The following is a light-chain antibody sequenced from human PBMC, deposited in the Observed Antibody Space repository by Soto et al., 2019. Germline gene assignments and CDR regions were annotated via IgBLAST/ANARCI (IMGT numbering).Light chain of an antibody. CDR1: QSISSW. V-gene: IGKV1-5*01. CDR2: DAS. CDR3: QQYNSYPWT. J-gene: IGKJ1*01. Sequence: EIQMTRSRATLSGALGEGGRITCGASQSISSWLAWYQQKPGQAPNLLIYDASSLESGVPSRFSGSVSGTEFTLTITSLQPDDFATYYCQQYNSYPWTFGQGTKVDIK.